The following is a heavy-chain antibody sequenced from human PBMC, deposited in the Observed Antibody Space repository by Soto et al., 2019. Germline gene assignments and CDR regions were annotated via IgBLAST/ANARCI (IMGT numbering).Heavy chain of an antibody. D-gene: IGHD2-15*01. V-gene: IGHV3-23*01. CDR3: EKTPGRVATFEY. J-gene: IGHJ4*02. Sequence: EVQLLESGGGLVQPGGSLRLSCAASGFTFNRYAMSWVRQAPGKGLEWVSTISDNGRNTYYADSVKGRLTISRDNSKNTMHLQMNSLRAEDTAVECCEKTPGRVATFEYWGQGALVTVSS. CDR2: ISDNGRNT. CDR1: GFTFNRYA.